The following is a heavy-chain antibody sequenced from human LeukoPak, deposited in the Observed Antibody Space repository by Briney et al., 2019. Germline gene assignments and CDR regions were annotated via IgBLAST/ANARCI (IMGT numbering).Heavy chain of an antibody. CDR1: GYSISSGYY. Sequence: SETLSLTCTVSGYSISSGYYWGWIRQPPGKGLEWIGSIYHSGSTYYNPSLKSRVTISVDTSKNQFSLKLSSVTAADTAVYYCAREDYGDYVVNGMDVWGQGTTVTVSS. CDR3: AREDYGDYVVNGMDV. CDR2: IYHSGST. D-gene: IGHD4-17*01. J-gene: IGHJ6*02. V-gene: IGHV4-38-2*02.